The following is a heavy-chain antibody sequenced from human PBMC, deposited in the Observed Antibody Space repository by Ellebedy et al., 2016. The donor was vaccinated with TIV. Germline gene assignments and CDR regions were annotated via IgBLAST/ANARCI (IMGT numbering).Heavy chain of an antibody. V-gene: IGHV3-23*01. CDR1: GFAFSNYG. Sequence: GESLKISCAASGFAFSNYGMSWVRQAPGEGLEWVSMISASGGNKYADSVRGRFTISRDNSKNRLDLQMNSLRAEDTALYFCARGTSNWFDAWGQGTLVIVSS. CDR3: ARGTSNWFDA. J-gene: IGHJ5*02. CDR2: ISASGGN.